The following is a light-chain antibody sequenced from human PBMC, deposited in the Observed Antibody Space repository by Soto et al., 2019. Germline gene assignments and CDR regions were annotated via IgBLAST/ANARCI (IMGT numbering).Light chain of an antibody. J-gene: IGLJ1*01. CDR3: SSFTSSITYV. V-gene: IGLV2-14*01. CDR1: SSDVGGYNS. CDR2: DVT. Sequence: QSVLTQPASVSGSPGQAITISCTGTSSDVGGYNSVSWYRHDPGKAPKLIIYDVTYRPSGVSNLFSGSKSGNTASLTISGLQSEDEADYHCSSFTSSITYVFGTGTKVTVL.